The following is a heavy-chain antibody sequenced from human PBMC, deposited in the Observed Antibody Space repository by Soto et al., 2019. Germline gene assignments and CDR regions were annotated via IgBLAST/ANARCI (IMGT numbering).Heavy chain of an antibody. CDR3: GGWGAGSSVFDS. V-gene: IGHV1-69*01. Sequence: QVQLVQSGAEVKKPGSSVKVSCKASGGTFSSYAISWVRQAPGQGLEWMGGIIPIFGTANYAQKFQGRVTITADESTSTANRGLRSLSFGDTAGYYCGGWGAGSSVFDSWGKGPLVTVSS. D-gene: IGHD3-16*01. CDR1: GGTFSSYA. J-gene: IGHJ4*02. CDR2: IIPIFGTA.